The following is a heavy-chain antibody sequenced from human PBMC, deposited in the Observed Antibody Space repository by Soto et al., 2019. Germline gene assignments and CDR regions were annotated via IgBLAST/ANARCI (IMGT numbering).Heavy chain of an antibody. CDR2: MTAYTGNT. J-gene: IGHJ4*02. D-gene: IGHD6-19*01. CDR1: GYTFTSYG. Sequence: QVQLVQSGAEVKKPGASVKVSCKASGYTFTSYGIIWVRQAPGQGLEWMGWMTAYTGNTNYAQKLQGRITMTTDISTSTAYMELRSLRSDDTAVYYCARSYSSGWTFDYWGQGTLVTVSS. CDR3: ARSYSSGWTFDY. V-gene: IGHV1-18*01.